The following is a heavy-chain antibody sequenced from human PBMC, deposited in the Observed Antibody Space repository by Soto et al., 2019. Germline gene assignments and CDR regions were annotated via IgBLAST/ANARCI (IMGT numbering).Heavy chain of an antibody. D-gene: IGHD6-13*01. CDR2: IKQDGSEK. V-gene: IGHV3-7*01. CDR3: ARYSSSWYRVADAFDS. CDR1: GFTFSSYW. Sequence: EVQLVESGGDLVQPGGSLRLSCAASGFTFSSYWMSWVRQAPGKGLEWVANIKQDGSEKYYVDSVKGRFTISRDNAKNSRYLEMNSLRAEDTAVYYCARYSSSWYRVADAFDSWGQGTMVTVPS. J-gene: IGHJ3*02.